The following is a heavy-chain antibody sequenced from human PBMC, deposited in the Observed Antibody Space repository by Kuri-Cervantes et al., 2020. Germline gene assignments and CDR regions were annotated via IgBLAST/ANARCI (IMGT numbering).Heavy chain of an antibody. J-gene: IGHJ5*02. CDR2: IYYSGST. CDR1: GGSVSSGSYY. V-gene: IGHV4-61*01. Sequence: SETLSLTCTVSGGSVSSGSYYWSWIRQPPGKGLEWIGYIYYSGSTNYNPSLKSRVTISVDTSKNQFSLKLSSVTAAATAVYYCAVGAGHNWFDPWGQGTLVTVSS. CDR3: AVGAGHNWFDP. D-gene: IGHD3-16*01.